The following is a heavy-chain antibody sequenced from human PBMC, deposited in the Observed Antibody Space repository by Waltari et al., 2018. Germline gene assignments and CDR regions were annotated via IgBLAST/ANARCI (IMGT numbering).Heavy chain of an antibody. D-gene: IGHD3-22*01. CDR2: IRSKTYLYAT. J-gene: IGHJ3*02. V-gene: IGHV3-73*02. CDR3: TVYDSDGYTNYNALDM. Sequence: EVQLVESGGGLAQPRGSLKLSCAASGFTLSASAIHWVRQASGKGLEWVGRIRSKTYLYATAYAASVKGRFTISRDDSKNTAYLQMDRLETEDTAVYYCTVYDSDGYTNYNALDMWGQGTMVTVSP. CDR1: GFTLSASA.